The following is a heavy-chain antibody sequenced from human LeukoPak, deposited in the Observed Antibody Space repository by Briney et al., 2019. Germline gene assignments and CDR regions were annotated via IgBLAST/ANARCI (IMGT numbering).Heavy chain of an antibody. D-gene: IGHD2-21*01. CDR1: GGSFTGYY. Sequence: SETLSLTCAVYGGSFTGYYWSWIRPPPGKGLEWIGEVNHSGSTNYNPSLKSRVTISLDTSKNQFSLKLSSVTAADTAVYYCARIAHGMDVWGQGTTVTVSS. CDR3: ARIAHGMDV. CDR2: VNHSGST. V-gene: IGHV4-34*01. J-gene: IGHJ6*02.